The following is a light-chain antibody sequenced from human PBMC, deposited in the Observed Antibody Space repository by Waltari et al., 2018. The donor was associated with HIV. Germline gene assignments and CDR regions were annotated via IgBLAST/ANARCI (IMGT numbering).Light chain of an antibody. CDR3: QQRSTWPYT. CDR1: QSVSSY. V-gene: IGKV3-11*01. CDR2: DAS. J-gene: IGKJ2*01. Sequence: IVLTQSPATLSLSPGERATLSCRASQSVSSYLAWYQQKPGKAPRLLVYDASSRATGNPARCSGSGSGTDFNLTISSLEPEDFAVYDCQQRSTWPYTFGQGTKLEIK.